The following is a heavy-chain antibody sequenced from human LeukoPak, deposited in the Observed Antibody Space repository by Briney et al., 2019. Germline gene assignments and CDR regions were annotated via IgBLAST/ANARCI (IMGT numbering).Heavy chain of an antibody. V-gene: IGHV3-11*06. CDR3: ARDGPRDKDLDY. J-gene: IGHJ4*02. CDR2: ISGSSTYT. CDR1: GFTSSDYY. Sequence: GGSLRLSCAASGFTSSDYYMSWIRQAPGKGLEWVSYISGSSTYTNYADSVKGRFTISRDNAKNSLFLQMNSLRAEDTGLYYCARDGPRDKDLDYWGQGTLVAVSS. D-gene: IGHD5-24*01.